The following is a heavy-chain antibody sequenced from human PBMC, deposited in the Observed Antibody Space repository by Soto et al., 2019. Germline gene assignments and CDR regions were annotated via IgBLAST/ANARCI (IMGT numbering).Heavy chain of an antibody. CDR1: GFTFDDYA. Sequence: EVQLVESGGGLVQPGRSLRLSCAASGFTFDDYAMHWVRQAPGKGLELVSGITWNSGSIAYADSVKGRFTISRDNAKNSLYLQMNSLRAEDTALYYCAKAQGGYYGILTGYYGFWGQGTLVTVSP. CDR2: ITWNSGSI. D-gene: IGHD3-9*01. CDR3: AKAQGGYYGILTGYYGF. V-gene: IGHV3-9*01. J-gene: IGHJ4*02.